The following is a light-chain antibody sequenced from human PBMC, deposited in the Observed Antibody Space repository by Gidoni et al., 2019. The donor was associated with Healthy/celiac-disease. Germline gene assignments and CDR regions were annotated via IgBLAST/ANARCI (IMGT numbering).Light chain of an antibody. CDR3: NSRDSSGNHQV. V-gene: IGLV3-19*01. CDR2: GKN. Sequence: SSELPQDPAVSVALGQTVRITCQGDSLRSYYASWYQQKPGQAPVLVIYGKNNRPSGITDRSSGSSSGNTASLTITGAQAEDEADYYCNSRDSSGNHQVFGTGTKVTVL. CDR1: SLRSYY. J-gene: IGLJ1*01.